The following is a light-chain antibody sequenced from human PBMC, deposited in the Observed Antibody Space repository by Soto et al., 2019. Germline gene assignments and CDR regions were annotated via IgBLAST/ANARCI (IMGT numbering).Light chain of an antibody. CDR3: QQNNDFPLT. Sequence: DIQMTQSPSTLSASVGDRVTITCRASQNVTTWLAWYQHKPGKAPKLLLYDVSNLESGVPSRFSGSGSGTEFTLTISSLQSDDFATYYCQQNNDFPLTFGPGTKVDIK. CDR1: QNVTTW. V-gene: IGKV1-5*01. CDR2: DVS. J-gene: IGKJ3*01.